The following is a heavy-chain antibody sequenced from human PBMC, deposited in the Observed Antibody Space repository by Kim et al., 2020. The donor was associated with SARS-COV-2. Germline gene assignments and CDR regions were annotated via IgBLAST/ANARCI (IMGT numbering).Heavy chain of an antibody. V-gene: IGHV3-23*01. Sequence: GGSLRLSCAASGFTFSSYAMTWVRQAPGKGLEWVSTIGPSDGSTYYADSVKGRFTISRDNSKNTLYLQMNSLRAEDTAVYYCAKILVIAAFLIDYWGQGTLVTVSS. CDR2: IGPSDGST. CDR3: AKILVIAAFLIDY. CDR1: GFTFSSYA. J-gene: IGHJ4*02. D-gene: IGHD2-21*01.